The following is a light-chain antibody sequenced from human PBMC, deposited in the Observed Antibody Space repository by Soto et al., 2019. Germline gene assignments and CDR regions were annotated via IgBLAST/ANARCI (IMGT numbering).Light chain of an antibody. CDR1: QSISSW. Sequence: DIQMTDAPSTLSASVGDRVTITCRASQSISSWLAWYQQKPGKAPKLLIYDASSLESGVPSRFSGSGSGTEFTLTISSLQPDDFATYYCQQYNSYSGTFGQGTRLEIK. V-gene: IGKV1-5*01. CDR2: DAS. CDR3: QQYNSYSGT. J-gene: IGKJ5*01.